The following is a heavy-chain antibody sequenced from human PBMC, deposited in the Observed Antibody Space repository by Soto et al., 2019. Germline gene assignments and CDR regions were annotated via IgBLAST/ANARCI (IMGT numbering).Heavy chain of an antibody. D-gene: IGHD3-10*01. CDR1: GCTFSSYG. CDR2: IWYDGSNK. J-gene: IGHJ4*02. V-gene: IGHV3-33*01. Sequence: GVSLRLSCAASGCTFSSYGMRWIRQAPGKGLEWVAVIWYDGSNKYYADSVKGRFTISRDNSKNTLYLQMNSLRAEDTAVYYCARNPYYYGSGSPFYFDYWGQGTLVTVSS. CDR3: ARNPYYYGSGSPFYFDY.